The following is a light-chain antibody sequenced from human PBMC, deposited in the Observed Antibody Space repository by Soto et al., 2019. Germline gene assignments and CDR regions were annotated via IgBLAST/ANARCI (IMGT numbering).Light chain of an antibody. J-gene: IGKJ4*01. CDR2: DAT. CDR3: QQRYHWPPLT. V-gene: IGKV3-11*01. CDR1: QSVIRY. Sequence: EIVLTQSPVTLSLSPGDTATLSCRASQSVIRYVAWYQQKPGQPPRLLIYDATIRASGIPARFSGSGSGTDFSLTISSLEPVDFAVYYCQQRYHWPPLTFGGGTKVEVK.